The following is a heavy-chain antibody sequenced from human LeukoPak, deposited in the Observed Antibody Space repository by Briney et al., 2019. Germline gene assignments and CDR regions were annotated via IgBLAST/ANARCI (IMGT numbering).Heavy chain of an antibody. J-gene: IGHJ5*02. V-gene: IGHV4-59*02. CDR3: ARINGIAAAGNWFDP. CDR1: GFTVSNNY. Sequence: PGGSLRLSCAASGFTVSNNYMSWIRQPPGKGLEWIGYIYYRGSTNYNPSLKSRVTISVDTSKNQFSLKLSSVTAADTAVYYCARINGIAAAGNWFDPWGQGTLVTVSS. CDR2: IYYRGST. D-gene: IGHD6-13*01.